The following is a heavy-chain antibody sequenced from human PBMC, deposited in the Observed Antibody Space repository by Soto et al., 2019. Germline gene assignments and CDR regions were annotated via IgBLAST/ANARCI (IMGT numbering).Heavy chain of an antibody. D-gene: IGHD6-19*01. Sequence: SETLSLTCTVSGGSISSYYWSWIRQPPGKGLEWIGYIYYSGSTNYNPSLKSRVTISVDTSKNQFSLKLSSVTAADTAVYYCAGDNFAVAGPELFAPSGQGTLVLVSS. V-gene: IGHV4-59*12. CDR2: IYYSGST. CDR3: AGDNFAVAGPELFAP. CDR1: GGSISSYY. J-gene: IGHJ5*02.